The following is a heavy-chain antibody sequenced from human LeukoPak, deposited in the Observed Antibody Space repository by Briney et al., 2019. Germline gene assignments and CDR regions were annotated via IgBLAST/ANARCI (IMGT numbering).Heavy chain of an antibody. D-gene: IGHD5-12*01. CDR2: ISGSGGST. CDR3: AKHSGYDYYYGMDV. CDR1: GFTFSSYA. V-gene: IGHV3-23*01. Sequence: GGSLRLSCAASGFTFSSYAMSWVRQAPGKGLEWVSAISGSGGSTYYADSVKGRFTISRDNSKNTLYLQMNSLRAEDTAVYYCAKHSGYDYYYGMDVWGQGTTVTVSS. J-gene: IGHJ6*02.